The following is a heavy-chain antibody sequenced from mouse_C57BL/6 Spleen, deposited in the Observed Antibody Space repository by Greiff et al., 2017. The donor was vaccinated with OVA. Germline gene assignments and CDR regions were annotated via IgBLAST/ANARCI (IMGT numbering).Heavy chain of an antibody. Sequence: EVQLQQSGPELVKPGASVKMSCKASGYTFTDYNMHWVKQSHGKSLEWIGYINPNNGGTSYNQKFKGKATLTVNKSSSTAYMELRSLTSEDSAVYYCAREGYYGSSSLAYWGQGTLVTVSA. CDR1: GYTFTDYN. CDR3: AREGYYGSSSLAY. J-gene: IGHJ3*01. V-gene: IGHV1-22*01. CDR2: INPNNGGT. D-gene: IGHD1-1*01.